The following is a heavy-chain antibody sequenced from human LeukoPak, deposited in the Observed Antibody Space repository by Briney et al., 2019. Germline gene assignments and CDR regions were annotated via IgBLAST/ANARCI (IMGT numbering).Heavy chain of an antibody. Sequence: ASVKVFCKASGYTFTSYGISWVRQAPGQGLEWMGWISAYNGNTNYAQKLQGRVTMTTDTSTSTAYMELRSLRSDDTAVYYCASRSPMICSGGSCYPRHLPDHNYYYYGMDVWGQGTTVTVSS. CDR2: ISAYNGNT. CDR3: ASRSPMICSGGSCYPRHLPDHNYYYYGMDV. J-gene: IGHJ6*02. CDR1: GYTFTSYG. D-gene: IGHD2-15*01. V-gene: IGHV1-18*01.